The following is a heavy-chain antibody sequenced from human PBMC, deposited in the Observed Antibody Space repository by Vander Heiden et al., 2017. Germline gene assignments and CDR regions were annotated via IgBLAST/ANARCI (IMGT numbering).Heavy chain of an antibody. V-gene: IGHV3-9*01. CDR3: AKANLRAAAEGNAFDI. D-gene: IGHD6-13*01. CDR2: ISWNSGSI. Sequence: EGQLVASGGGLVQPGRSLRLSCAASGSTLHDYAMHWVRQAPGKGLEWVSSISWNSGSIGYADSGKGRFTISRDNAKNTLYLQMNSLRAEDTALYYCAKANLRAAAEGNAFDIWGQGTMVTVSS. CDR1: GSTLHDYA. J-gene: IGHJ3*02.